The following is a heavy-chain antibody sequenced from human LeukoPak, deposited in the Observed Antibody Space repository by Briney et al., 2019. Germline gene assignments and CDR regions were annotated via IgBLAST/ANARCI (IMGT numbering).Heavy chain of an antibody. J-gene: IGHJ4*02. CDR3: ARRSGRSGWYDDY. D-gene: IGHD6-19*01. CDR1: GFTFSSYS. V-gene: IGHV3-21*01. Sequence: GGSLRLSCAASGFTFSSYSMNWVRQAPGKGLGWVSSISSSSSYIYYADSVKGRFTISRDNAKNSLYLQMNSLRAEDTAVYYCARRSGRSGWYDDYWGQGTLVTVSS. CDR2: ISSSSSYI.